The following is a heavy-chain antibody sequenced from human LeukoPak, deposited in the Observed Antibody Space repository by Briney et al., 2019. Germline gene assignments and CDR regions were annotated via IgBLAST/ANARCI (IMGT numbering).Heavy chain of an antibody. D-gene: IGHD1-26*01. V-gene: IGHV1-69*13. CDR2: VIPIFGTA. CDR3: ARVGYSGSAYYYYMDV. J-gene: IGHJ6*03. CDR1: GGTFISYA. Sequence: ASVEVSCKASGGTFISYAISWVRQAPGQGREWMGGVIPIFGTANYAQKFQGRVTITADESTSTAYMELSSLRSEDTAVYYCARVGYSGSAYYYYMDVWGKGTTVTVSS.